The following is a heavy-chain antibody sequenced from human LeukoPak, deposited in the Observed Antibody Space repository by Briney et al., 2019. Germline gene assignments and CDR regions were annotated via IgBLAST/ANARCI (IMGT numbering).Heavy chain of an antibody. D-gene: IGHD4-17*01. CDR1: GFTFSSYS. CDR2: TSGSGVYT. J-gene: IGHJ4*02. Sequence: GGSLRLSCAASGFTFSSYSMSWVRKAPGTGLEWVSGTSGSGVYTFYGDSVKGRFTTSRDNSKNTLYLQMNSLRAEDTAVYYCAKDIKAGNGDSAFDDWGQGTLVTVSS. V-gene: IGHV3-23*01. CDR3: AKDIKAGNGDSAFDD.